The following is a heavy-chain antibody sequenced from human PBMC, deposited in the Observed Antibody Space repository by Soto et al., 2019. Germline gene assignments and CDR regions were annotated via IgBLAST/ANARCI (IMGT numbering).Heavy chain of an antibody. Sequence: QVQLQESGPGLVKPSETLSLTCTVSGGSIRDYFWTWIRQPPGKGLEWIGYIYYSGRTNYNPSLKSRVSIPEDTAKNPFSRRRGSVPAADRAVYSWARVGGDHVGDPGGFYYWGQGPLGTVPS. CDR1: GGSIRDYF. CDR2: IYYSGRT. V-gene: IGHV4-59*01. D-gene: IGHD4-17*01. J-gene: IGHJ4*02. CDR3: ARVGGDHVGDPGGFYY.